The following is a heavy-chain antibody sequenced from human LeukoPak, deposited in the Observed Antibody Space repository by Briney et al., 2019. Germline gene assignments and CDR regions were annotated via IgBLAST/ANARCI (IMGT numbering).Heavy chain of an antibody. CDR3: ARWGATTVTSIYYYYYMDV. V-gene: IGHV4-4*02. CDR2: IYHSGST. CDR1: GGSISSSNW. Sequence: SETLSLTCTVSGGSISSSNWWSWVRQPPGKGLEWIGEIYHSGSTNYNPSLKSRVTISVDKSKNQFSLKLSSVTAADTAVYYCARWGATTVTSIYYYYYMDVWGKGTTVTVSS. J-gene: IGHJ6*03. D-gene: IGHD4-17*01.